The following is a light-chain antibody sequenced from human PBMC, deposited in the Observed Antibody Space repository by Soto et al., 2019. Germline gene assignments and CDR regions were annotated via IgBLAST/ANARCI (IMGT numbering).Light chain of an antibody. CDR1: QDISNY. Sequence: DIQMTQSPSSLSASVGDRVTITCQASQDISNYLNWYQQKPGKAHKLLIYDASNLETGVPSRFSGILSGTDFTFTISGLQPEDTATYYCQQYENPLLTFGGGTKVEIK. CDR3: QQYENPLLT. CDR2: DAS. J-gene: IGKJ4*01. V-gene: IGKV1-33*01.